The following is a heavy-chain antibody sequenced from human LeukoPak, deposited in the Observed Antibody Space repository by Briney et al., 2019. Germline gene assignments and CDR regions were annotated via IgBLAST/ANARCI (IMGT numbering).Heavy chain of an antibody. V-gene: IGHV4-34*01. CDR1: GGSFSGYY. CDR2: INHSGST. J-gene: IGHJ4*02. CDR3: ARDSTMIVVGLIDY. D-gene: IGHD3-22*01. Sequence: SETLSLTCAVYGGSFSGYYWSWIRQPPGKGLEWIGEINHSGSTNYNPSLKSRVTISVDTSKNQFSLKLSSVTAEDTAVYYCARDSTMIVVGLIDYWGQGTLVTVSS.